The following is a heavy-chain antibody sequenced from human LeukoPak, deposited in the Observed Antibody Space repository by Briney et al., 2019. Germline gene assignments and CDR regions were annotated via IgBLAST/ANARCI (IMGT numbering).Heavy chain of an antibody. J-gene: IGHJ3*02. CDR1: GGSISSYY. CDR3: ARPAVGGSDTFDI. Sequence: SETLSLTCTASGGSISSYYWSWIRQSAGKGLEWIGHTYVSGSTNYNPSLKSRVTMSIDTSKNQFSLELRSVTAADTALYYCARPAVGGSDTFDIWGQGTMVTVSS. V-gene: IGHV4-4*07. D-gene: IGHD1-26*01. CDR2: TYVSGST.